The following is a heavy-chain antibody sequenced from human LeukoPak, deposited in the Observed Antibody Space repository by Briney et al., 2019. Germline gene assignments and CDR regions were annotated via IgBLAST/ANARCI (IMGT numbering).Heavy chain of an antibody. CDR2: IFSSSTYI. CDR3: ARDFYDGFALDY. J-gene: IGHJ4*02. Sequence: GGSLRLSCAASGFTFSTYWMTWVRQAPGKGLEWVSFIFSSSTYIYYTDSVKGRFTISRDNARNSLYLQMDNLRAEDTGVYYCARDFYDGFALDYWGQGTLVTVSS. V-gene: IGHV3-21*03. CDR1: GFTFSTYW. D-gene: IGHD2/OR15-2a*01.